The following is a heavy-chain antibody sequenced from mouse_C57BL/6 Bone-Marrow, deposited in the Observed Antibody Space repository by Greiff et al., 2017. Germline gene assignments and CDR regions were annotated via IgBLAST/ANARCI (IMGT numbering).Heavy chain of an antibody. Sequence: EVMLVESGGGLVKPGGSLKLSCAASGFTFSSYAMSWVRQTPEKRLEWVATLSDGGSYTYYPDNVKGRFTISRDNAKNNLYLQMSHLKSEDTAMYYCARGDYYGSTYYAMDYWGQGTSVTVSS. CDR1: GFTFSSYA. CDR2: LSDGGSYT. CDR3: ARGDYYGSTYYAMDY. V-gene: IGHV5-4*03. J-gene: IGHJ4*01. D-gene: IGHD1-1*01.